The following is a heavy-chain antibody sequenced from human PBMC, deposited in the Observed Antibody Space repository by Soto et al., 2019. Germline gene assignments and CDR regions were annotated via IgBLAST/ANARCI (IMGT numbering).Heavy chain of an antibody. J-gene: IGHJ4*02. Sequence: ASVKVSCKASGYTFTYRYLHWVRQAPGQALEWMGWITPFNGVTNYAPNFQDRVTFTSDRSVSTAYMELSSLRSEDTAIYFCARSDGGDYVKIDYWGQGTLVTISS. CDR3: ARSDGGDYVKIDY. D-gene: IGHD4-17*01. CDR2: ITPFNGVT. V-gene: IGHV1-45*02. CDR1: GYTFTYRY.